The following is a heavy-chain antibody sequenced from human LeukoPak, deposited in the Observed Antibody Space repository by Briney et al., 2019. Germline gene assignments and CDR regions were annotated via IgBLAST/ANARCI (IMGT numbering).Heavy chain of an antibody. J-gene: IGHJ4*02. CDR3: ARLGMAASYFYDSSGDKFDY. CDR1: GGSMSSGGYY. Sequence: TLSLTCSVSGGSMSSGGYYWSWIRQHPGKGLEWMGHIYYSGTVYYNPSLRSRVSISVDTSKNQFSLRLSSVTVADTAVYYCARLGMAASYFYDSSGDKFDYWGQGTLVTVSS. CDR2: IYYSGTV. V-gene: IGHV4-31*03. D-gene: IGHD3-22*01.